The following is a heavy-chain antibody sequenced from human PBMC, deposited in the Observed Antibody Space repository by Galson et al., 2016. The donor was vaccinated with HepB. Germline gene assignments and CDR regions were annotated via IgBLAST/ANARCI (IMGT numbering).Heavy chain of an antibody. V-gene: IGHV1-2*04. Sequence: SVKVSCKASGYTFTDYYMHWVRQAPGQGLEWMGWIDPNSGRTNYAQKFQGWVTMTRDTSITTAYMELSRLSSDDTAVYYCARAGSYWYLRTDNWFDPWGQGTLVTVSS. D-gene: IGHD3-10*01. J-gene: IGHJ5*02. CDR1: GYTFTDYY. CDR2: IDPNSGRT. CDR3: ARAGSYWYLRTDNWFDP.